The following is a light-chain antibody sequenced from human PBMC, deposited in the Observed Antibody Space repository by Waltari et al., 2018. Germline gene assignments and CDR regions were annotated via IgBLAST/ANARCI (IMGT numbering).Light chain of an antibody. CDR1: SSDAGGYNY. V-gene: IGLV2-14*03. CDR2: DVS. J-gene: IGLJ2*01. Sequence: QSALTPPPSVSGSPGQSITISCTGTSSDAGGYNYVSWYQQHPGKAPKLMIYDVSNRPSGVSNRFSGSKSGNTASLTISGLQAEDEADYYCSSYTSSSTVVFGGGTKLTVL. CDR3: SSYTSSSTVV.